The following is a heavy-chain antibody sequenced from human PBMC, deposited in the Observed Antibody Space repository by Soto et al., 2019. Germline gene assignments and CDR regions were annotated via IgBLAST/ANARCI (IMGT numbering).Heavy chain of an antibody. CDR2: IYYSGST. CDR3: ARGRRYFDWFLTNWFDP. CDR1: GGSISNSSYY. J-gene: IGHJ5*02. Sequence: SSETLSLTCTVSGGSISNSSYYWGWIRQPPEKGLEWIGSIYYSGSTYYNPSLKSRVTISVDTSKNQISLKLSSVTAADTAVYYCARGRRYFDWFLTNWFDPWGQGTLVTVSS. V-gene: IGHV4-39*01. D-gene: IGHD3-9*01.